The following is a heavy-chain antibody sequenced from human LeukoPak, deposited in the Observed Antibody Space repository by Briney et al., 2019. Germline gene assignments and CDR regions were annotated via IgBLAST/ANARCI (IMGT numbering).Heavy chain of an antibody. CDR2: LSFDESS. D-gene: IGHD6-19*01. Sequence: GTSLRLSCATSGINFGASIMHWIRQAPGKGLEWVAGLSFDESSYYGGSVEGRFIISGDDSKRTLYLQTNSLKVEDTALYYCAREGHSSGFAPAFDTWGQGTMVTVSS. CDR3: AREGHSSGFAPAFDT. V-gene: IGHV3-30*04. CDR1: GINFGASI. J-gene: IGHJ3*02.